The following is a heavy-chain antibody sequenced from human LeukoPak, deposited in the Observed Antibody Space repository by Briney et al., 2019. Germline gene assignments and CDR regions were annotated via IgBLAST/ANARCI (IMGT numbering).Heavy chain of an antibody. CDR2: ILHSGSA. CDR1: GGSFSGYY. J-gene: IGHJ4*02. V-gene: IGHV4-34*12. D-gene: IGHD3-10*01. Sequence: PSETLSLTCAVYGGSFSGYYWSRIRQPPGKGLEWIGEILHSGSANYNPSLESRVTISMDKSKNQFSLRLNSVIAADTAVYYCARDRWDDSGSLDSWGQGTLVTVSS. CDR3: ARDRWDDSGSLDS.